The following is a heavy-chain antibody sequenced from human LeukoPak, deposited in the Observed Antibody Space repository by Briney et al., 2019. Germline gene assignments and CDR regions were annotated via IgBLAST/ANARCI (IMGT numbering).Heavy chain of an antibody. D-gene: IGHD6-19*01. CDR2: IKSKTDGGTT. CDR3: TTPGIAVAGFDY. J-gene: IGHJ4*02. V-gene: IGHV3-15*07. Sequence: GGSLRLSCAASGFIFSNDAMHWVRQAPGKGLEWVGRIKSKTDGGTTDYAAPVKGRFTISRDDSKNTLYLQMNSLKTEDTAVYYCTTPGIAVAGFDYWGQGTLVTVSS. CDR1: GFIFSNDA.